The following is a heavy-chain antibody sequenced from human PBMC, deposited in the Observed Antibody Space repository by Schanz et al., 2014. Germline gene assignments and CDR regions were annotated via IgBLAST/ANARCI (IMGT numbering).Heavy chain of an antibody. CDR3: ARSRSGFYFDY. CDR1: GFTLSNYA. Sequence: EVQLVESGGGLAQPGGSLRLSCAASGFTLSNYAMSWVRQAPGKGLEWVSALSEGGGGTHYADSVRGRFTISSDSSKNTLYLQMNSLRAEDTAVYYCARSRSGFYFDYWGQGTLVTVSS. J-gene: IGHJ4*02. D-gene: IGHD1-26*01. CDR2: LSEGGGGT. V-gene: IGHV3-23*04.